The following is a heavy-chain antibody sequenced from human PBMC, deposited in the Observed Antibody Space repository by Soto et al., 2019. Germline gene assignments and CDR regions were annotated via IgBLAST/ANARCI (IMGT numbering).Heavy chain of an antibody. CDR2: INSDGSST. Sequence: GGSLRLSCAASGFTFSSYWMHWVRQAPGNGLVWVSRINSDGSSTSYADSVKGRFTISRDNAKNTLYLQMNSLRAEDTAVYYCARAYGSWSDFDYWGQGTLVTVSS. CDR3: ARAYGSWSDFDY. J-gene: IGHJ4*02. CDR1: GFTFSSYW. V-gene: IGHV3-74*01. D-gene: IGHD6-13*01.